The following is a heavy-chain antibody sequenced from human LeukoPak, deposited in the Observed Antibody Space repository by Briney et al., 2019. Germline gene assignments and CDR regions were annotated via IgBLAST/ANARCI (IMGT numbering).Heavy chain of an antibody. CDR1: GYSFTNYW. D-gene: IGHD6-19*01. Sequence: GESLKISCQGSGYSFTNYWIGWVRQMPRKGLEWMGIIYLGDSGTRYSPSFQGQVTISADKSISTAYLQWSSLKASDTAIYYCARHPSYTSGWPLDYWGQGTLVTVSS. CDR3: ARHPSYTSGWPLDY. J-gene: IGHJ4*02. V-gene: IGHV5-51*01. CDR2: IYLGDSGT.